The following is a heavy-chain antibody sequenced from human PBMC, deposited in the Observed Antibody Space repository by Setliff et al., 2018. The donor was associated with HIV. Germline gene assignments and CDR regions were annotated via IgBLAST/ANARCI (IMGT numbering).Heavy chain of an antibody. Sequence: ASVKVSCKVYGYTLSELSIHWVRQAPGKGLEWMGYFDPQDGDTLYAQNFPGRVTMTEDPPTDTAYLELSGLRFEDTAVYYCATLKAQWLSEGGFDYWGQGTLVTVSS. CDR1: GYTLSELS. CDR2: FDPQDGDT. D-gene: IGHD6-19*01. J-gene: IGHJ4*02. CDR3: ATLKAQWLSEGGFDY. V-gene: IGHV1-24*01.